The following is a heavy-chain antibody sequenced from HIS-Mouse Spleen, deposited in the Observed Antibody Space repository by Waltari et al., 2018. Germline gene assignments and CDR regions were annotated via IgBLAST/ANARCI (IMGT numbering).Heavy chain of an antibody. D-gene: IGHD4-4*01. V-gene: IGHV4-38-2*02. Sequence: QVQLQESGPGLVKPSETLSLTCTVSGYSISSGYYWGWIRQPPGKGLEWSGSIYHSGSTYYNPSLKSRVTISVDTSKNQFSLKLSSVTAADTAVYYCAREDYKIAFDIWGQGTMVTVSS. CDR2: IYHSGST. CDR1: GYSISSGYY. CDR3: AREDYKIAFDI. J-gene: IGHJ3*02.